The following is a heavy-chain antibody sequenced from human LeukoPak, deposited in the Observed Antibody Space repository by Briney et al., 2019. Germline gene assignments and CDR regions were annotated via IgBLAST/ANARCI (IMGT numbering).Heavy chain of an antibody. CDR2: IYHSGST. Sequence: SETLSLTCAVFGYSISTGYYWGWIRQPPGKGLEWIGTIYHSGSTYYNPSLKSRVTISVDTSKNQFSLKLSSATAADTALYYCARSKCGSTSCYGGNWFDPWGQGTLVTVSS. J-gene: IGHJ5*02. V-gene: IGHV4-38-2*01. D-gene: IGHD2-2*01. CDR3: ARSKCGSTSCYGGNWFDP. CDR1: GYSISTGYY.